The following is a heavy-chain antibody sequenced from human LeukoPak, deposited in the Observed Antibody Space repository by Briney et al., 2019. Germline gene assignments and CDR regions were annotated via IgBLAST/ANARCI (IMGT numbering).Heavy chain of an antibody. CDR2: IKHDRSEE. J-gene: IGHJ4*02. D-gene: IGHD3-22*01. CDR1: GFSLSNYW. V-gene: IGHV3-7*01. Sequence: GGSLRLSCAASGFSLSNYWMCWVRQAPGKGLEWVANIKHDRSEEYYVDSVKGRFTISRDNAKNSLYLQMNSLRAEDTAVYYCARHRQFYYNSSPYYYFDYWGQGALVTVSS. CDR3: ARHRQFYYNSSPYYYFDY.